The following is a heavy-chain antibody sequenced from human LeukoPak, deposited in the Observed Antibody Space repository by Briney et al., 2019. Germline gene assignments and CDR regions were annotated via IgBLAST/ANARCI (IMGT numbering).Heavy chain of an antibody. CDR2: ISNDGSNK. J-gene: IGHJ6*02. CDR3: ARVGGSGSYYKGYYYYGMDV. CDR1: GFTFSSYA. Sequence: GRSLRLSCAASGFTFSSYAMHWVRQAPGKGLEWVAVISNDGSNKLYADSVKGRFTFSRDNSQSTLHLQMNSLRAEDTAVYYCARVGGSGSYYKGYYYYGMDVWGQGTTVTVSS. D-gene: IGHD3-10*01. V-gene: IGHV3-30-3*01.